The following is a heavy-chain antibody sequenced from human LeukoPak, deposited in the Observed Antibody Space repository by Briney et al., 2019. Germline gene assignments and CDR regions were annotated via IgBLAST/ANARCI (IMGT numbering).Heavy chain of an antibody. V-gene: IGHV3-74*01. CDR2: INSDGSST. J-gene: IGHJ6*04. CDR3: ARNLGGGGYYYYGMDV. CDR1: GFTFSSYW. Sequence: GGSLRLSYAASGFTFSSYWMHWVRQAPGKGLVWVSRINSDGSSTSYADSVKGRFTISRDNAKNTLYLQMNSPRAEDTAVYYCARNLGGGGYYYYGMDVWGKGTTATVSS. D-gene: IGHD3-16*01.